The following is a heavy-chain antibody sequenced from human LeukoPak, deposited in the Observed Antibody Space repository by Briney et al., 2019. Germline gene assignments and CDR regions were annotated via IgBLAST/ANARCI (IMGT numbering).Heavy chain of an antibody. CDR3: ARGYNYFDY. J-gene: IGHJ4*02. CDR2: ISYDGSNK. V-gene: IGHV3-30-3*01. Sequence: GGSLRLSCAASGFTFSSYAMHWVRQAPGKGLEWVAVISYDGSNKYYADSVKGRFTISRDNSKNTLYLQMTSLRAEDTAVYYCARGYNYFDYWGQGTLVTASS. D-gene: IGHD2-2*02. CDR1: GFTFSSYA.